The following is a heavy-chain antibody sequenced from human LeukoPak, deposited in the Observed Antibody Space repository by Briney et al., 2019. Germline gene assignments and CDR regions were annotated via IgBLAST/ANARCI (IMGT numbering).Heavy chain of an antibody. V-gene: IGHV3-11*01. J-gene: IGHJ4*02. CDR1: GFTFSDYY. CDR2: ITTGSTI. Sequence: GGSLRLSCAASGFTFSDYYMIWIRQAPGKGLEWVSYITTGSTIYAADSVKGRFTISRDNAKNSLFLQMNSLRVEDTAVYYCAGAGGFCRGTRCWGNYFAYGAREPWSPSPQ. D-gene: IGHD2-2*01. CDR3: AGAGGFCRGTRCWGNYFAY.